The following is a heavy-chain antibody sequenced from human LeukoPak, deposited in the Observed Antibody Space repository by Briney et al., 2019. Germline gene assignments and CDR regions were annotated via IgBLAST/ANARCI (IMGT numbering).Heavy chain of an antibody. CDR1: GSTFTSYD. CDR3: ARGEPLGWFDP. Sequence: GASVRVSCKASGSTFTSYDINWVRQATGQRLEWMGWMNPNSGNTGYAQKFQGRVTMTRNTSISTAYMELSSLRSEDTAVYYCARGEPLGWFDPWGQGTLVTVSS. CDR2: MNPNSGNT. D-gene: IGHD3-10*01. V-gene: IGHV1-8*01. J-gene: IGHJ5*02.